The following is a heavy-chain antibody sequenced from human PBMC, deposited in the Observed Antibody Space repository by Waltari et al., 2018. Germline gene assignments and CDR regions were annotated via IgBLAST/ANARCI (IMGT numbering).Heavy chain of an antibody. CDR2: INHSGST. CDR1: GGPFSGYY. D-gene: IGHD3-16*01. V-gene: IGHV4-34*01. J-gene: IGHJ4*02. Sequence: QVQLQQWGAGLLKPSETLSLTCAVYGGPFSGYYWSWIRQPPGKGLEWIGEINHSGSTNYNPSLKSRVTISVDTSKNQFSLKLSSVTAADTAVYYCARGRWGPLGYWGQGTLVTVSS. CDR3: ARGRWGPLGY.